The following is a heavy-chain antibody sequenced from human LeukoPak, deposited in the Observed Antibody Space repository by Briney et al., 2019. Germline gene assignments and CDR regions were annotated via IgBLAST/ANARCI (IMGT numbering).Heavy chain of an antibody. CDR2: ISSSGVST. CDR1: GFTFSSYA. Sequence: PGGSLRLSCAASGFTFSSYAMSWVRQALGKGLEWVSSISSSGVSTYYADSVKGRFTISRDNSKNTLYLQVNSLRAEDMAVYYCAKLGSSGYFQHWDQGTLVTVSS. V-gene: IGHV3-23*01. D-gene: IGHD3-22*01. CDR3: AKLGSSGYFQH. J-gene: IGHJ1*01.